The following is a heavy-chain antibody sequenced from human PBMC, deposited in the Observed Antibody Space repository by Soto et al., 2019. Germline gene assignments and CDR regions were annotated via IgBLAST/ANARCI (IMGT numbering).Heavy chain of an antibody. J-gene: IGHJ4*02. CDR3: ARDNPAGTTDY. V-gene: IGHV4-31*03. Sequence: QVQLQESGPGLVKPSQTLSLTCTVSEVSVSNPYYWTWLRQRPGEGLEWIGYIFYSGNTYYNPSLKGRASFSLDTSNNQFSLKLFSMTAADTALYYCARDNPAGTTDYWGLGTLVTVSS. D-gene: IGHD1-7*01. CDR1: EVSVSNPYY. CDR2: IFYSGNT.